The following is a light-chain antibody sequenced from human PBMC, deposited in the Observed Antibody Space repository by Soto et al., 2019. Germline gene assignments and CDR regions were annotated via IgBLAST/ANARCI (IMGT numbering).Light chain of an antibody. V-gene: IGKV3-20*01. CDR2: GAS. CDR1: QSVSSSY. J-gene: IGKJ3*01. CDR3: QQYGNAPFT. Sequence: EIVLTQSPGTLSISPGERATLTCRASQSVSSSYLAWFQQKPGQAPRLLIYGASSRATGIPDRFSGSGSGTDFTLTISRLEPEDFAVYYCQQYGNAPFTFGLGTKVDIK.